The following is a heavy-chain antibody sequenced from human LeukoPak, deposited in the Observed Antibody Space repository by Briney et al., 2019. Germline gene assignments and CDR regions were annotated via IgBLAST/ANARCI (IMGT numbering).Heavy chain of an antibody. CDR2: IYHSGST. Sequence: PSETLSLTCTVSGGSISSGGYYWSWIRQPPGKGLEWIGYIYHSGSTYYNPSLKSRVTISVDRSKNQFSLKLSSVTAADTAVYYCAREGSGLDYWGQGTLVTVSS. V-gene: IGHV4-30-2*01. D-gene: IGHD6-19*01. J-gene: IGHJ4*02. CDR1: GGSISSGGYY. CDR3: AREGSGLDY.